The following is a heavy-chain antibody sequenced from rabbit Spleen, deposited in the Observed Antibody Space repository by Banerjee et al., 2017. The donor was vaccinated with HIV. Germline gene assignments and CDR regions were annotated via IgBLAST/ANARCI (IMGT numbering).Heavy chain of an antibody. V-gene: IGHV1S45*01. J-gene: IGHJ6*01. CDR2: VDIDNGAT. D-gene: IGHD6-1*01. Sequence: QEQLEESGGDLVKPEGSLTLTCTASGFSFDSDYVMCWVRQAPGKGPEWIGCVDIDNGATYYATWVNGRLTISKISSTTVTLQLNSLTVADTATYFCAKSINVYGYSGYAMDLWGPGTLVTVS. CDR3: AKSINVYGYSGYAMDL. CDR1: GFSFDSDYV.